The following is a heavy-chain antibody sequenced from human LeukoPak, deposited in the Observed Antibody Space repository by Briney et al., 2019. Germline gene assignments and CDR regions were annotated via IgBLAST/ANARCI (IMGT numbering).Heavy chain of an antibody. D-gene: IGHD3-16*02. Sequence: GSLRLSCAASGFTFSDYYMSWIRQAPEKGLEWIGEINDSGSVNYNPSLKSRVTISVDTSKNQFSLKLSSVTAADTAVYYCASQSATFGGVIVRAFDIWGQGTMVTVSS. J-gene: IGHJ3*02. CDR3: ASQSATFGGVIVRAFDI. CDR1: GFTFSDYY. V-gene: IGHV4-34*01. CDR2: INDSGSV.